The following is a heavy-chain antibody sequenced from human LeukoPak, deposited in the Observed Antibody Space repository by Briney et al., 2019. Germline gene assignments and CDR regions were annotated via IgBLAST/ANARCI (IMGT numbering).Heavy chain of an antibody. CDR3: ARDRYCTNGVCYQYY. Sequence: ASVKVSCKASGGTLSSYAISWVRQAPGQGLEWMGRIIPIFGTANYAQKFQGRVTITTDESTSTAYMELSSLRSEDTAVYYCARDRYCTNGVCYQYYWGQGTLVTVSS. J-gene: IGHJ4*02. V-gene: IGHV1-69*05. CDR2: IIPIFGTA. D-gene: IGHD2-8*01. CDR1: GGTLSSYA.